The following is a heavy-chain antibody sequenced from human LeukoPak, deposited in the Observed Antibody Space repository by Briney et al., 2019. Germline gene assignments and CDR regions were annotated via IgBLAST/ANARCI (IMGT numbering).Heavy chain of an antibody. J-gene: IGHJ4*02. CDR3: ARLASGSYGPLTPFDY. Sequence: SETLSLTCTVSGGYISSSSNYWGWVRQPPGKGLEWIGDIYYSGSTNYNPSLKSRVTISVDTSKNQFSLRLSSVTAAVTAVYYSARLASGSYGPLTPFDYWGQGTLVTVSS. CDR2: IYYSGST. D-gene: IGHD1-26*01. CDR1: GGYISSSSNY. V-gene: IGHV4-61*05.